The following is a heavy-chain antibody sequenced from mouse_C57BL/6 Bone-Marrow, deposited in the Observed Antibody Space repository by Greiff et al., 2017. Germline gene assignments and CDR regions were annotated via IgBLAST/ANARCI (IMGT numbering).Heavy chain of an antibody. CDR3: ARRGDCYPSFAY. CDR2: IYPGSGST. D-gene: IGHD2-3*01. Sequence: QVQLQQPGAELVKPGASVKMSCKASGYTFTSYWITWVKQRPGQGLEWIGDIYPGSGSTNYNEKFKSKATLTVDTSSSTSYMQLSSLTSEDSAVYYCARRGDCYPSFAYWGQGTLVTVSA. J-gene: IGHJ3*01. V-gene: IGHV1-55*01. CDR1: GYTFTSYW.